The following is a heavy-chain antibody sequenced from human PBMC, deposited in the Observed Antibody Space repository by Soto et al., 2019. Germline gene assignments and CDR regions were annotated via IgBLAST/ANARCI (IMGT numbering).Heavy chain of an antibody. Sequence: GGSLRLSCAASGFTFSSYAMHWVRQAPGKGLEYVSAISSNGGSTYYANSVKGRFTISRDNSKNTLYLQMGSLRAEDMAVYYCAGEDIVVVPADYYYYYMDVWGKGTTVTVSS. CDR2: ISSNGGST. CDR3: AGEDIVVVPADYYYYYMDV. V-gene: IGHV3-64*01. J-gene: IGHJ6*03. CDR1: GFTFSSYA. D-gene: IGHD2-2*01.